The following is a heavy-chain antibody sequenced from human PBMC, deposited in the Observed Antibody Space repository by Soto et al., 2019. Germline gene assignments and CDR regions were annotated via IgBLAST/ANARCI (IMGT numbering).Heavy chain of an antibody. D-gene: IGHD3-3*01. CDR2: IKQDGSEK. J-gene: IGHJ6*02. V-gene: IGHV3-7*03. Sequence: PGGSLRLSCAASGFTFSSYWMSWVRQAPGKGLEWVANIKQDGSEKYYVDSVKGRFTISRDNAKNSLYLQMSSLRAEDTAVYYCARDCSAKIFGVVIGASWVFLPPGFAYYGMDVWGQGTTVTVSS. CDR1: GFTFSSYW. CDR3: ARDCSAKIFGVVIGASWVFLPPGFAYYGMDV.